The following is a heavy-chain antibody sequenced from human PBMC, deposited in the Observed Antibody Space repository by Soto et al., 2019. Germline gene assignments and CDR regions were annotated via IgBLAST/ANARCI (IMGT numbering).Heavy chain of an antibody. CDR1: GGSISSSSYY. CDR2: IYYSGST. J-gene: IGHJ6*02. V-gene: IGHV4-39*01. CDR3: ARLDAYYVDYYYGMDV. D-gene: IGHD1-26*01. Sequence: SETLSLTCTVSGGSISSSSYYWGWIRQPPGKGLEWIGSIYYSGSTYYNPSLKSRVTISVDTSKNQFSLKLSSVTAADTAVYYCARLDAYYVDYYYGMDVWGQGTTVT.